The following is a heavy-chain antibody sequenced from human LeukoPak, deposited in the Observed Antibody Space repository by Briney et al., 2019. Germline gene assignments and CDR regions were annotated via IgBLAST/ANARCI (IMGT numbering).Heavy chain of an antibody. Sequence: PGRSLRLSCAASGFTSSSYGMHWVRQAPGKGLEWVAVIWYDGSNKYYADSVKGRFTISRDNSKNTLYLQMNSLRAEDTAVYYCARDLVSGWYGGDYWGQGTLVTVSS. J-gene: IGHJ4*02. CDR1: GFTSSSYG. CDR3: ARDLVSGWYGGDY. CDR2: IWYDGSNK. V-gene: IGHV3-33*01. D-gene: IGHD6-19*01.